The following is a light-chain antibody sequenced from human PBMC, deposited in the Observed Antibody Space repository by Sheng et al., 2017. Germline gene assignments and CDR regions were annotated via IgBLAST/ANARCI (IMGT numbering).Light chain of an antibody. CDR1: QSVSSSY. J-gene: IGKJ1*01. Sequence: EIVLTQSPGTLSLSPGERATLSCRASQSVSSSYLAWYQQKPGQAPRLLIYGASSRATGIPDRFSGSGSGTDFTLTISRLEPEDFALYHCHQYGFAPETFGQGTKVEVK. CDR2: GAS. V-gene: IGKV3-20*01. CDR3: HQYGFAPET.